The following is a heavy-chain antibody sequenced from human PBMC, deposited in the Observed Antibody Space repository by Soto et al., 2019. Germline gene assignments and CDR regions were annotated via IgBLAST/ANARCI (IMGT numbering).Heavy chain of an antibody. J-gene: IGHJ4*02. D-gene: IGHD3-10*01. CDR1: GFSLSTSGVG. CDR2: IYWDDDK. Sequence: QITLKESGPTLVKPTQTLTLTCTFSGFSLSTSGVGVGWIRQPPGKALEWLALIYWDDDKRYSPSLKSRLTNXKXTXXNQVVLTMTNMDPVDTATYYCAHSGYYYGSGSYGYWGQGTLVTVSS. V-gene: IGHV2-5*02. CDR3: AHSGYYYGSGSYGY.